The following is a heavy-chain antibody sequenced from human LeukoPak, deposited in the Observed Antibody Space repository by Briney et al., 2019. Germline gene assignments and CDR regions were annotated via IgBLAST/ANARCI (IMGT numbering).Heavy chain of an antibody. V-gene: IGHV3-23*01. J-gene: IGHJ6*04. Sequence: GGSLRPSCAASGFTFSSYAMSWVRQAPGKGLEWVSAISGSGGSTYYADSVKGRFTISRDNSKNTLYLQMNSLRAEDTAVYYCAKEREAVAAYYYYYGMDVWGKGTTVTVSS. CDR2: ISGSGGST. CDR3: AKEREAVAAYYYYYGMDV. CDR1: GFTFSSYA. D-gene: IGHD6-19*01.